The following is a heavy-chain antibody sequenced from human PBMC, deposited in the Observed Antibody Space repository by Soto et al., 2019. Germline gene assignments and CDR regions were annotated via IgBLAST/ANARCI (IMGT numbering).Heavy chain of an antibody. Sequence: GGSLRLSCAASGFTFSSYAMSWVRQAPGKGLEWVSAITASGGSSYYADSVKGRFTLSRDNSKNTLYLQMNSLRAEDTAVYYCATYLYYRGAFDIWGQGTMVTVSS. D-gene: IGHD3-10*01. CDR1: GFTFSSYA. CDR3: ATYLYYRGAFDI. V-gene: IGHV3-23*01. CDR2: ITASGGSS. J-gene: IGHJ3*02.